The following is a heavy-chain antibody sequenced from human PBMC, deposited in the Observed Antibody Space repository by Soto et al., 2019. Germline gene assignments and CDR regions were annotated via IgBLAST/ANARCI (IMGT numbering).Heavy chain of an antibody. CDR3: ARAYSGSYSDY. J-gene: IGHJ4*02. D-gene: IGHD1-26*01. Sequence: QVQLQESGPGLVKPSGTLSLTCAVSGDSISSTNWWTWVRQAPGKGLEWIGEIYHSGRTNYNPSLTSRVTISVDKSKNQCSLKLSSVTAADTAVYYCARAYSGSYSDYWGQGTLVTVSS. CDR2: IYHSGRT. CDR1: GDSISSTNW. V-gene: IGHV4-4*02.